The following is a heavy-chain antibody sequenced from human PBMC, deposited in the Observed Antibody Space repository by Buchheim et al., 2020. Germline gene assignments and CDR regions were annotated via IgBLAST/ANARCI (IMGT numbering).Heavy chain of an antibody. V-gene: IGHV3-30-3*01. Sequence: QVQLVEYGGGVVQPGRSLRLSCAASGFTFSSYAMHWVRQAPGKGLEWVAVISYDGSNKYYADSVKGRFTISRDNSKKTLYLQMNSLRAEDTAVYYCARMSSGWYAGGFDYWGQGTL. CDR3: ARMSSGWYAGGFDY. J-gene: IGHJ4*02. CDR1: GFTFSSYA. D-gene: IGHD6-19*01. CDR2: ISYDGSNK.